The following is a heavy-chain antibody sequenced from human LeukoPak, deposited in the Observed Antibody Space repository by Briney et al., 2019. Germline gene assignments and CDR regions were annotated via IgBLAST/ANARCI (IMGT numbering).Heavy chain of an antibody. CDR1: GFSFSGSA. V-gene: IGHV3-73*01. CDR3: TTGSYAS. CDR2: IRSKPLNYAT. J-gene: IGHJ5*02. Sequence: GGSLRLSCAASGFSFSGSAIHWVRQAPGRGLEWVGHIRSKPLNYATAYAASVKGRFIISRDDSKDTTFLQMVSLRSGDTALYYCTTGSYASWGQGTLVTVSA. D-gene: IGHD3-9*01.